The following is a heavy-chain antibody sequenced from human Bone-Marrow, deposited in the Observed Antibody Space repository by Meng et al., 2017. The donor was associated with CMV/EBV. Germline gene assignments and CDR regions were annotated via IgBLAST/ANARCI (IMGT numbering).Heavy chain of an antibody. CDR3: AREEGVSSSSADPFDY. J-gene: IGHJ4*02. Sequence: ASVKVSCKASGYTFTGYYMHWVRQAPGQGLEWMGWINPNSGGTNYAQKFQGRVTMTRDTSISTAYMGLSRLRSDDTAVYYCAREEGVSSSSADPFDYWGQGTLVTVSS. V-gene: IGHV1-2*02. CDR2: INPNSGGT. D-gene: IGHD6-6*01. CDR1: GYTFTGYY.